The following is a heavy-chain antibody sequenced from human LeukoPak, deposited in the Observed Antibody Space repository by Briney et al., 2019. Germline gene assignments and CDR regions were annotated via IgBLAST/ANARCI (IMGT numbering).Heavy chain of an antibody. Sequence: SETLSLTCAVYGGSFSGYYWSWIRQPPGKGLEWIGEINHSGSTNYNPSLKSRVTISVDTSKNQFSLKLSSVTAADTAVYYCARGSTTDGAHFDYWRQRTLVTVPS. V-gene: IGHV4-34*01. J-gene: IGHJ4*02. CDR2: INHSGST. D-gene: IGHD1-26*01. CDR3: ARGSTTDGAHFDY. CDR1: GGSFSGYY.